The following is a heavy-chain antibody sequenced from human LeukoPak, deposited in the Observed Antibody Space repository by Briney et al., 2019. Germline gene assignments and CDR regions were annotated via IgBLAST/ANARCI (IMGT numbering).Heavy chain of an antibody. V-gene: IGHV1-46*01. J-gene: IGHJ5*02. Sequence: ASVKVSCKTSGYTFTSSYMHWVRQAPGQGLEWMGIINPSDGSTRYAQKFQGRVTMTRDMSTSTVYMELSSLRSEDTAVYYCARDARDAGFDPWGQGTLVTASS. D-gene: IGHD5-24*01. CDR2: INPSDGST. CDR3: ARDARDAGFDP. CDR1: GYTFTSSY.